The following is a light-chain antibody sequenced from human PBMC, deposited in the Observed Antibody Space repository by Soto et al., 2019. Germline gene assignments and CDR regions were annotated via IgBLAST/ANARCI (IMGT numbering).Light chain of an antibody. CDR1: RDIRNF. V-gene: IGKV1-39*01. CDR2: AAS. Sequence: DILMTQSPSSLSASVKDRVTITCRASRDIRNFLNWYQQTPGKAPKLLIYAASSLQGGVPARYSGSGSGTEFTLAISSLQPEDAATYYCQQSFHTPALSFGGGTKVEIK. J-gene: IGKJ4*01. CDR3: QQSFHTPALS.